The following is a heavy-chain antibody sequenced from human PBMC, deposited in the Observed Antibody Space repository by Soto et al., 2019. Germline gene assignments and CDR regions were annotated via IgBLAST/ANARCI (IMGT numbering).Heavy chain of an antibody. D-gene: IGHD2-2*01. CDR3: ARGKRTDIVLLPAAMDPDY. J-gene: IGHJ4*02. CDR2: MNPNSGNT. V-gene: IGHV1-8*01. Sequence: QVQLVQSGAEVKKPGASVKVSCKASGYTFTSYDINWVRQATGQGLEWMGWMNPNSGNTGYAQKFQGRVTMTRNTSISTAYMDLSSLRAEDTAVYYCARGKRTDIVLLPAAMDPDYWGQGTLVTVSS. CDR1: GYTFTSYD.